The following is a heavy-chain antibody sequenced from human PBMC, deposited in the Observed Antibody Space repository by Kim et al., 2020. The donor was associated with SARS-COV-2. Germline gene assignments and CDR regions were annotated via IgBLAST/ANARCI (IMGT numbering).Heavy chain of an antibody. CDR1: GGSISSGGYY. D-gene: IGHD3-22*01. CDR3: ARDRYTYYYDSSGYYAGYFDL. V-gene: IGHV4-31*03. Sequence: SETLSLTCTVSGGSISSGGYYWSWIRQHPGKGLEWIGYIYYSGSTYYNPSLKSRVTISVDTSKNQFSLKLSSVTAADTAVYYCARDRYTYYYDSSGYYAGYFDLWGRGTLVTVSS. J-gene: IGHJ2*01. CDR2: IYYSGST.